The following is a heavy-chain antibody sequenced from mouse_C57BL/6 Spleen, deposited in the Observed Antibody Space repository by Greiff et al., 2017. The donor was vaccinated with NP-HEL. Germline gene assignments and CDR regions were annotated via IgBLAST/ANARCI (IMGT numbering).Heavy chain of an antibody. CDR2: IYPGDGDT. CDR3: AKGGFPLDY. V-gene: IGHV1-82*01. J-gene: IGHJ2*01. CDR1: GYAFSSSW. Sequence: QVQLQQSGPELVKPGASVKISCKASGYAFSSSWMNWVKQRPGKGLEWIGRIYPGDGDTNYNGKFKGKATLTADKSSSTAYMQLSSLTSEDSAVYFCAKGGFPLDYWGQGTTRTVSS.